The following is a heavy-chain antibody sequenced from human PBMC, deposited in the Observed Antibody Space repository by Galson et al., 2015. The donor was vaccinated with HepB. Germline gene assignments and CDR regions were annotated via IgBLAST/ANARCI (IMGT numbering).Heavy chain of an antibody. J-gene: IGHJ6*03. D-gene: IGHD2-15*01. CDR3: AKIGSSYYYYMDV. CDR2: IWYDGSNK. Sequence: SLRLSCAASGFTFSSYGMHWVRQAPGKGLEWVAVIWYDGSNKYYADSVKGRFTISRDNSKNTLYVQMNSLRDEDTALYYCAKIGSSYYYYMDVWGKGTTVTVSS. CDR1: GFTFSSYG. V-gene: IGHV3-33*06.